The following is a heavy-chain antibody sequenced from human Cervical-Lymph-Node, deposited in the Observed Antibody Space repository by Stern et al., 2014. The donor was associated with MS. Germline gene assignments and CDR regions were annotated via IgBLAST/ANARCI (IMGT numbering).Heavy chain of an antibody. Sequence: EVQLAESGGGLVQPGGSLRLSCAASGFTFSSCAMCWVRQAPGKGPEWVSSITHDGVATHYADSVKGRFTISRDSSKNALYLQMNSLRVDDTAIYYCAKDIWGYAGMDGWGQGTTVTVSS. CDR3: AKDIWGYAGMDG. V-gene: IGHV3-23*04. D-gene: IGHD3-16*01. J-gene: IGHJ6*02. CDR2: ITHDGVAT. CDR1: GFTFSSCA.